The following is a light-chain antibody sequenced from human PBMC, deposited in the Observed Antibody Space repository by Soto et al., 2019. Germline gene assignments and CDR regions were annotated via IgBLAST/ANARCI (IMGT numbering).Light chain of an antibody. J-gene: IGKJ1*01. Sequence: IQMTQSPSTLSASVGDRVTITCRASQSISSWLAWYQQKPGKAPKVLIFDASSLESGVPSRFSGSGSATEFTLTISRLQPDDSATYYCQQYNSYWTFGQGTKVDIK. CDR1: QSISSW. CDR2: DAS. CDR3: QQYNSYWT. V-gene: IGKV1-5*01.